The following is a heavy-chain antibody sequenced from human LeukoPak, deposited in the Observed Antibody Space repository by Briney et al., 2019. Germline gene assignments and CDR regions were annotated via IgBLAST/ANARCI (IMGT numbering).Heavy chain of an antibody. CDR1: GGSISSYY. J-gene: IGHJ3*02. CDR2: ISYSGST. CDR3: ARAPFYGTNCRGAFEI. V-gene: IGHV4-59*01. D-gene: IGHD4-23*01. Sequence: SETLSLTCTLSGGSISSYYWSWMRQPPGKGLEWIGYISYSGSTYYNPSLKSRLTISVDTSKNYFSLNLSSVTAADTAVYFCARAPFYGTNCRGAFEIWGQGTMVTVSS.